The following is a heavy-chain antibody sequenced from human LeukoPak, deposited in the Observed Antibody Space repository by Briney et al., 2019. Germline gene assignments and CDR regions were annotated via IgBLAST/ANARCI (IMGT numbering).Heavy chain of an antibody. CDR2: IIPLFGTA. CDR1: VGTFSSYA. V-gene: IGHV1-69*05. D-gene: IGHD3-22*01. CDR3: ARGFHYDSSGYYYFY. J-gene: IGHJ4*02. Sequence: ASVKVSCKASVGTFSSYAISWVRQAPGQGLERVGGIIPLFGTANYAQKFQGRLTITTDESTSTAYMELSSLRSEDTAVYYCARGFHYDSSGYYYFYWGQGTLVTVSS.